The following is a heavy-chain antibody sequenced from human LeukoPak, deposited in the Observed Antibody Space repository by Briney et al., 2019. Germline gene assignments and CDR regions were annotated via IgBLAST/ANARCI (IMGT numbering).Heavy chain of an antibody. J-gene: IGHJ4*02. Sequence: ASVKVSCKASGYTFSNYGLSWVRQAPGQGLEWMGWISAYNGNTNYAQKLQGRVTMTTDTSTSTAYMELRSLRSEDTAVYYCARELSGSRATFDYWGQGTLVTVSS. CDR3: ARELSGSRATFDY. V-gene: IGHV1-18*01. CDR1: GYTFSNYG. D-gene: IGHD3-10*01. CDR2: ISAYNGNT.